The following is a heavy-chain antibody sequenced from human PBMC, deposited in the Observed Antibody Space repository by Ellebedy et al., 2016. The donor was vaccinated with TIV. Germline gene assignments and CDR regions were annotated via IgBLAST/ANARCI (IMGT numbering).Heavy chain of an antibody. J-gene: IGHJ4*02. V-gene: IGHV4-31*03. Sequence: SETLSLXXTVSGGSISSGGYYWSWIRQHPGKGLEWIGYIYYSGSTYYNPSLKSRVTISVDTSKNQFSLKLSSVTAADTAVYYCARGHCSSTSCYLGGGDYWGQGTLVTVSS. D-gene: IGHD2-2*01. CDR1: GGSISSGGYY. CDR2: IYYSGST. CDR3: ARGHCSSTSCYLGGGDY.